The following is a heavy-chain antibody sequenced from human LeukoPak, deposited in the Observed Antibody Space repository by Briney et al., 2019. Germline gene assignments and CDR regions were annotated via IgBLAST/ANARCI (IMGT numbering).Heavy chain of an antibody. CDR1: GGSISSYY. D-gene: IGHD2-2*01. CDR3: ARYCSSTSCYGDFDY. Sequence: PSETLSLTCTVSGGSISSYYWSWIRQPPGKGLEWIGYIYYSGSTNYNPSLKSRVTISVDTSKNQFSLKLSSVTAADTAVYYCARYCSSTSCYGDFDYWGQGTLVTVSS. J-gene: IGHJ4*02. CDR2: IYYSGST. V-gene: IGHV4-59*01.